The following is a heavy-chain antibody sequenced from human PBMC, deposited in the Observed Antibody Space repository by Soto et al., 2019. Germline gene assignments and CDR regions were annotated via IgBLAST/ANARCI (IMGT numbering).Heavy chain of an antibody. CDR2: ISYDGSKT. CDR3: AKDLEMAISEQFDA. D-gene: IGHD3-9*01. CDR1: GFSFRWYG. Sequence: GGSLRLSCAASGFSFRWYGMHWVRQAPGKGLEWVAVISYDGSKTYHADSVNGRFTISRDNSKNTLSLQMNSLRTEDTATYYCAKDLEMAISEQFDAWGQGSLVTGSS. V-gene: IGHV3-30*18. J-gene: IGHJ4*02.